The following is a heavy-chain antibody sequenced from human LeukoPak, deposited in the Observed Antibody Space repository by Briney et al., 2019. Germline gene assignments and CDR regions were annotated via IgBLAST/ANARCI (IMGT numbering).Heavy chain of an antibody. V-gene: IGHV1-8*01. Sequence: ASVKVSCKASGYTFTSYDINWVRQATGQGLEWMGWMNPNSGNTGYAQKFQGRVTMTRNTSISTAYMELSSLRSEDTAVYYCARVLTGTPAGGYWGQGTLVTVSS. D-gene: IGHD1-20*01. CDR3: ARVLTGTPAGGY. CDR2: MNPNSGNT. J-gene: IGHJ4*02. CDR1: GYTFTSYD.